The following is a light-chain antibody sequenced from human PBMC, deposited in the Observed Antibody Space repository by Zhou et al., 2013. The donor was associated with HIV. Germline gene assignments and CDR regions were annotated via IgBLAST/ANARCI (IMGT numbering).Light chain of an antibody. CDR1: QSLTSN. Sequence: EIVLTQSPATLSVFPGERATLSCRASQSLTSNVAWYQQKPGQAPRLLVYGASTRATGIPARFSGSGSGTEFTLTISSMQSEDVAVYYCQQYNNWPPMYTFGQGTRLEI. V-gene: IGKV3-15*01. J-gene: IGKJ2*01. CDR3: QQYNNWPPMYT. CDR2: GAS.